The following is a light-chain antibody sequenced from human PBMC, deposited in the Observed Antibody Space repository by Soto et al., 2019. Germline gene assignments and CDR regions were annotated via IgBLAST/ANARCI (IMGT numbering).Light chain of an antibody. CDR1: QSVSSN. J-gene: IGKJ2*01. CDR2: GAS. V-gene: IGKV3-15*01. CDR3: QQYNNLPRT. Sequence: EIVMTQSPATLSVSPGERATVSCRASQSVSSNLAWYQQKPGQAPRLLIYGASTRATGIPARFSGSGSGTEVTLTIGSLQSEDFAVYYCQQYNNLPRTFGQGTKLEIK.